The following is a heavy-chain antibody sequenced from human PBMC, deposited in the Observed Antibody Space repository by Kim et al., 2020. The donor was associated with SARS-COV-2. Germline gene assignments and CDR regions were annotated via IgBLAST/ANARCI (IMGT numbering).Heavy chain of an antibody. Sequence: TYAQKFQGRVTLTRDTSTSPVYMELSSLRYEDTAVYYCARGRYSSGLFDYWGQGTLVSVSP. V-gene: IGHV1-46*01. D-gene: IGHD6-19*01. CDR3: ARGRYSSGLFDY. J-gene: IGHJ4*02.